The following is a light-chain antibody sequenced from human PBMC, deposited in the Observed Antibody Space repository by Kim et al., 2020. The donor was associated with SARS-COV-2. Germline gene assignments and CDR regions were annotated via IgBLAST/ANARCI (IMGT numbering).Light chain of an antibody. J-gene: IGKJ2*01. CDR1: QNIKSY. Sequence: SASVGDRVTITCRASQNIKSYLNWYQQKPGKAPKVLIYASSNLQSGVPSRFSGSGSGTDFSLTIASLQPEDFATYFCQQSHSTPYTFGQGTKLEI. CDR3: QQSHSTPYT. CDR2: ASS. V-gene: IGKV1-39*01.